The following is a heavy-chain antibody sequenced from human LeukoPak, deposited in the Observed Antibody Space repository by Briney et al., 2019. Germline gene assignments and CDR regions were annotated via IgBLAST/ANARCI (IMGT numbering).Heavy chain of an antibody. CDR3: ARHDNDDDFDY. D-gene: IGHD3-16*01. J-gene: IGHJ4*02. CDR1: GYTFIRYA. CDR2: INMYTANP. Sequence: GASVKVSCKASGYTFIRYAINWLRQVPGQGLEWMGWINMYTANPAYAQGFTERFVFSLDTSVSTAYLEISNLKAGDTAVYYCARHDNDDDFDYWGQGTLVTVSS. V-gene: IGHV7-4-1*02.